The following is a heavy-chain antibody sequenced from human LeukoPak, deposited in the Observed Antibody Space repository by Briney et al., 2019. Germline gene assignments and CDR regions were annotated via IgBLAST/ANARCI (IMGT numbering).Heavy chain of an antibody. D-gene: IGHD4-23*01. CDR2: INHSGST. Sequence: PSETLSLTCAVYGGSFSGYYWSWIRQPPGKGLEWIGEINHSGSTNYNPSLKSRVTISVDTSKNQFSLKLSSVTAADTAVYYCARRTGGNPDAFDIWGQGTMVTVSS. CDR3: ARRTGGNPDAFDI. J-gene: IGHJ3*02. V-gene: IGHV4-34*01. CDR1: GGSFSGYY.